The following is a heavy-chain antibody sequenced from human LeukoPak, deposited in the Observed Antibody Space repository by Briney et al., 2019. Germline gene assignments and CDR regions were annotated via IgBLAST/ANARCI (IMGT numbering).Heavy chain of an antibody. J-gene: IGHJ4*02. CDR3: ARKGLGGELGGFDS. V-gene: IGHV3-48*04. Sequence: GGSLRLSCAASGFTFSTYSMNWVRQAPGKGLQWVSYISSSSNTIYYADFVKGRFTISRDNAKNSLYLQMNSLRVEDTALYHCARKGLGGELGGFDSWGQGTLVTVSS. CDR2: ISSSSNTI. CDR1: GFTFSTYS. D-gene: IGHD3-16*01.